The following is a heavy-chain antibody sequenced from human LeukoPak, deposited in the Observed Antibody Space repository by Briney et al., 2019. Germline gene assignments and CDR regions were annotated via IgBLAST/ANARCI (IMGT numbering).Heavy chain of an antibody. CDR2: ISYDGSNK. CDR1: GFTFSSYG. Sequence: PGGSLRLSCAASGFTFSSYGMHWVRQAPGKGLEWVAVISYDGSNKYYADSVKGRFTISRDNSKNTLYLQMNSLRAEDTAVYYCAKCVNDYGDLISDYWSQGTLVTVSS. D-gene: IGHD4-17*01. CDR3: AKCVNDYGDLISDY. V-gene: IGHV3-30*18. J-gene: IGHJ4*02.